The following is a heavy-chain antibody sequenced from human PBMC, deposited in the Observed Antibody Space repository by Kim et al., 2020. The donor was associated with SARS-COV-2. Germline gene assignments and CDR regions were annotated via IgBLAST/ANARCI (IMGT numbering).Heavy chain of an antibody. CDR1: GGTFSSYA. CDR3: AGEKREAPGIRPPTTDYYGMDV. Sequence: SVKVSCKASGGTFSSYAISWVRQAPGQGLEWMGGIIPIFGTANYAQKFQGRVTITADESTSTAYMELSSLRSEDTAVYYCAGEKREAPGIRPPTTDYYGMDVWGQGTTVTVSS. CDR2: IIPIFGTA. V-gene: IGHV1-69*13. D-gene: IGHD5-12*01. J-gene: IGHJ6*02.